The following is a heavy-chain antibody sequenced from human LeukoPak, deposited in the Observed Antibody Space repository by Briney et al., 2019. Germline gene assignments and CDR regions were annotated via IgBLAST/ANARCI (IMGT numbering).Heavy chain of an antibody. CDR2: ISGSGGST. D-gene: IGHD3-22*01. CDR3: ARDTYYYNSDTSWSDVFDI. J-gene: IGHJ3*02. CDR1: GFTFSSYG. V-gene: IGHV3-23*01. Sequence: GGSLRLSCAASGFTFSSYGMSWVRQAPGKGLEWVSAISGSGGSTYYADSVKGRFTISRDNSKNTLYLQMNSLRAEDTAVYYCARDTYYYNSDTSWSDVFDIWGQGTMVTVSS.